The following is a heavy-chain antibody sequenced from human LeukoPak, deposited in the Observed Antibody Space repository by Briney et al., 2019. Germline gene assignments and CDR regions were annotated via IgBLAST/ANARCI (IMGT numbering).Heavy chain of an antibody. Sequence: PGASLRLSCAASGFTFSSYAMSWVRQAPGKGLEWVSAISGSGGSTYYADSVKGRFTISRDNSKNTLYLQMNSLRAEDTAVYYCARDGDGLIFPTDSRGQGTLVTVSS. V-gene: IGHV3-23*01. D-gene: IGHD2-21*01. CDR3: ARDGDGLIFPTDS. CDR1: GFTFSSYA. CDR2: ISGSGGST. J-gene: IGHJ4*02.